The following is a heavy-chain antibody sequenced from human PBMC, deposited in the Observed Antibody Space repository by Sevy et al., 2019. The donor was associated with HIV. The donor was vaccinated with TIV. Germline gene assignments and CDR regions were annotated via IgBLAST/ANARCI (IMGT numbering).Heavy chain of an antibody. CDR1: GFTFSSYA. CDR2: ISYDGSLK. D-gene: IGHD1-20*01. V-gene: IGHV3-30*04. J-gene: IGHJ4*02. Sequence: GGSLRLSCAGSGFTFSSYAMHWVRQAPGKGLEWLAVISYDGSLKLHADSVRGRFTISRDNSKNTVYLQMNSLRAEDTAVYYCAREHPEYNPFDNWGQGTLVTVSS. CDR3: AREHPEYNPFDN.